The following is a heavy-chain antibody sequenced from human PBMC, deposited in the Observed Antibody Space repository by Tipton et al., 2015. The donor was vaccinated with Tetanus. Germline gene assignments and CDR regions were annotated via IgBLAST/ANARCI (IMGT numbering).Heavy chain of an antibody. CDR3: ARDHRLSASYAGWFDP. CDR1: GGSIGSGTYY. Sequence: TLSLTCTVSGGSIGSGTYYWSWIRQPPGKGLEWIGNIYSSGSTYYNPSLKSRVTISVDTSRNQFSLRLKSVTPADTAMYYCARDHRLSASYAGWFDPWGQGTLVTVSS. D-gene: IGHD2-8*01. J-gene: IGHJ5*02. CDR2: IYSSGST. V-gene: IGHV4-61*01.